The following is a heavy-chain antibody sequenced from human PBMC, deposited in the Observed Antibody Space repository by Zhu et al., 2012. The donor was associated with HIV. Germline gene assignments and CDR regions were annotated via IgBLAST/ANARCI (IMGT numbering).Heavy chain of an antibody. D-gene: IGHD3-10*01. CDR2: IYYSGST. V-gene: IGHV4-39*07. CDR3: ARRSLTMVRGVIENWFDP. Sequence: QVQLQESGPGLVKPSETLSLTCTVSGGSISSSSYYWGWIRQPPGKGLEWIGSIYYSGSTYYNPSLKSRVTISVDTSKNQFSLKLSSVTAADTAVYYCARRSLTMVRGVIENWFDPWGQGTLVTVSS. J-gene: IGHJ5*02. CDR1: GGSISSSSYY.